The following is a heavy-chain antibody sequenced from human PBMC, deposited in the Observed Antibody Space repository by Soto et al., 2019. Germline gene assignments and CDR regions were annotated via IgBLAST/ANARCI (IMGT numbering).Heavy chain of an antibody. CDR3: AKDRGYSYGYDAFDI. D-gene: IGHD5-18*01. CDR2: ISGSGITT. CDR1: GFTFSSYA. V-gene: IGHV3-23*01. J-gene: IGHJ3*02. Sequence: AGSLRLSCAASGFTFSSYAMTWVRQAPGKGLEWVSAISGSGITTYYADSVKGRFTISRDNSKNTLYLQMNSLRAEDTAVYYCAKDRGYSYGYDAFDIWGQGTMVTVS.